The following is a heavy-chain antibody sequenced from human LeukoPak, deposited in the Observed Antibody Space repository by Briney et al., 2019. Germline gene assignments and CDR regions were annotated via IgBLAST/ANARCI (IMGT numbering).Heavy chain of an antibody. CDR3: ARGNHIIAVAADENDY. D-gene: IGHD6-19*01. V-gene: IGHV1-8*01. CDR1: GYTFTSYD. Sequence: ASVKVSCKASGYTFTSYDINWVRQATGQGLEWMGWMNPNSGNTGYAQKFQGRVTMTRNTSISTAYMELSSLRSEDTAVYYCARGNHIIAVAADENDYWGQGTLVTASS. J-gene: IGHJ4*02. CDR2: MNPNSGNT.